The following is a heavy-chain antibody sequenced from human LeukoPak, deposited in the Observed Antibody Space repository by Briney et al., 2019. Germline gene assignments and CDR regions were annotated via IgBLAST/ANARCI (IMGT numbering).Heavy chain of an antibody. D-gene: IGHD3-22*01. Sequence: PGRSLRLSCAASGFTFSSYGMHWVRQAPGKGLEWVAVISYDGSNKYYADSVKGRFTISRDNAKNSLYLQMNSLRAEDTAVYYCARVGYDSSGYYAFDYWGQGTLVTVSS. V-gene: IGHV3-30*03. CDR2: ISYDGSNK. CDR3: ARVGYDSSGYYAFDY. CDR1: GFTFSSYG. J-gene: IGHJ4*02.